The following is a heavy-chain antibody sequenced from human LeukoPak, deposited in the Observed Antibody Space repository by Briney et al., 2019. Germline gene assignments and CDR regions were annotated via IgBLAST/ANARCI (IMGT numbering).Heavy chain of an antibody. V-gene: IGHV3-7*01. CDR2: IKQDGSEK. J-gene: IGHJ4*02. D-gene: IGHD3-9*01. CDR1: GFTFSSYW. Sequence: PGGSLRLSCAASGFTFSSYWMSWVRQAPGKGLEWVANIKQDGSEKYYVDSVKGRFTISRDNAKNSLYLQMNSLRAEDTAVYYCARDAEVRRYFDWSKEYYFDYWGQGTLVTVSS. CDR3: ARDAEVRRYFDWSKEYYFDY.